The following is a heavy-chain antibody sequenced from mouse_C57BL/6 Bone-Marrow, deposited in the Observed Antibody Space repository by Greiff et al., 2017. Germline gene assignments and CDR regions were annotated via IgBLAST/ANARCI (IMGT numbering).Heavy chain of an antibody. J-gene: IGHJ2*01. V-gene: IGHV5-16*01. D-gene: IGHD1-1*01. CDR1: GFTFSDYY. CDR2: INYDGSST. CDR3: ARDYYGMDY. Sequence: EVQLVESEGGLVQPGSSMKLSRTASGFTFSDYYMAWVRQVPEKGLEWVANINYDGSSTYYLDSLKSRFIISRDNAKNILYLQMSSLKSEDTATYYCARDYYGMDYWGQGTTLTVSS.